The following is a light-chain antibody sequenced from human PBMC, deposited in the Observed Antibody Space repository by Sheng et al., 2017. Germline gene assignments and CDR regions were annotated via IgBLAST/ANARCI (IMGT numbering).Light chain of an antibody. CDR2: AAS. CDR1: QGISSY. J-gene: IGKJ3*01. Sequence: AIRMTQSPSSFSASTGDRVTITCRASQGISSYLAWYQQKPGKAPKLLIYAASTLQSGVPSRFSGSGSGTEFTLTISSLQPDDFATYYCQQYNSYSFTFGPGTKVD. CDR3: QQYNSYSFT. V-gene: IGKV1-8*01.